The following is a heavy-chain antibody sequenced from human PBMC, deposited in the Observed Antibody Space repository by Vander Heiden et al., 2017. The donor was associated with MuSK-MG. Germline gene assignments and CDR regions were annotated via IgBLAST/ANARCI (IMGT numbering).Heavy chain of an antibody. J-gene: IGHJ6*02. D-gene: IGHD2-15*01. Sequence: QVQLQESGPGLVKPSQTLSLTCTVSGDSISSGGYYWSWIRQHPGKGLEWIGYIYYSGSTYYNPSLKSRITISVDTSKNQFSLKLNSVTAADTAVYYCARDQRLQLRTLDVWGQGTTVTVSS. CDR2: IYYSGST. V-gene: IGHV4-31*03. CDR3: ARDQRLQLRTLDV. CDR1: GDSISSGGYY.